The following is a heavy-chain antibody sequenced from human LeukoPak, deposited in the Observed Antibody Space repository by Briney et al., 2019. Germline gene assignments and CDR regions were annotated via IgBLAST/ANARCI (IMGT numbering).Heavy chain of an antibody. CDR2: IIPILGIA. CDR3: ARGAVAGPIFDY. V-gene: IGHV1-69*04. Sequence: GSSVTVSFTASGGTFISYAISWVRQAPGQGLEWMGRIIPILGIANYAQKFQGRVTITADKSTSTAYMELSSLRSEDTAVYYCARGAVAGPIFDYWGQGTLVTVSS. CDR1: GGTFISYA. J-gene: IGHJ4*02. D-gene: IGHD6-19*01.